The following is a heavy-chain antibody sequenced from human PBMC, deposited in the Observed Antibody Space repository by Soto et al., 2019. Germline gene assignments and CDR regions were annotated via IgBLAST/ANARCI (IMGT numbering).Heavy chain of an antibody. D-gene: IGHD1-1*01. CDR3: ARGTTE. V-gene: IGHV4-34*01. Sequence: QVQLQQWGAGLLKPSETLSLTCAVYGGSFSGYFWSWIRQTPGKGLEWIGEIDHSGRTKYTPSLKSRVSISVDTSKNQFSLRLSSVTAADTALCYCARGTTEWGQGTLVTVSS. CDR1: GGSFSGYF. J-gene: IGHJ4*02. CDR2: IDHSGRT.